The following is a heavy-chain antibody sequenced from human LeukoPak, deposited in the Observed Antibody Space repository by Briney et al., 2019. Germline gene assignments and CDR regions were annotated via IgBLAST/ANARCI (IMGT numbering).Heavy chain of an antibody. V-gene: IGHV3-7*01. Sequence: QTGGSLRLSCAASGLTFSSSWMDWVRQAPGKGLEWVASINPEGSEKYSADSVKGRFTISRDNAKNSLYLQMDSLRVEDTAFYYCARDLAYSRLDYWGQGMLVTVSS. CDR3: ARDLAYSRLDY. CDR2: INPEGSEK. CDR1: GLTFSSSW. D-gene: IGHD5-18*01. J-gene: IGHJ4*02.